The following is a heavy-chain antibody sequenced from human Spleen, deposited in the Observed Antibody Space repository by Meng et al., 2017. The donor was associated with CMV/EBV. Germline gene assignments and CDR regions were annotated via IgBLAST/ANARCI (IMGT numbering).Heavy chain of an antibody. V-gene: IGHV4-4*02. CDR2: IYHSGST. D-gene: IGHD2-2*01. J-gene: IGHJ4*02. CDR1: AASIGSGYW. Sequence: QESGPGRLRPSSALSSPSVAAAASIGSGYWWNWVRQPPGKGLEWIGDIYHSGSTNYNPSLKSRVTISVDKSKNQFSLKLSSVTAADTAMYYCARGGGCSSSSCDLDYWGQGVLVTVSS. CDR3: ARGGGCSSSSCDLDY.